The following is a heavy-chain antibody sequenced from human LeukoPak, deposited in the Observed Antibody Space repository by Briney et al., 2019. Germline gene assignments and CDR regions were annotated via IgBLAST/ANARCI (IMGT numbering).Heavy chain of an antibody. Sequence: GGSLRLSCTASGFTFGDYAMSWFRQAPGKGLEWVGFIRSKAYGGTTEYAASVKGRFTISRDDSKSIAYLQMNSLKTEDTAVYYCTREHYVWGKPFDYWGQGTLVTVSS. J-gene: IGHJ4*02. CDR1: GFTFGDYA. D-gene: IGHD3-16*01. CDR2: IRSKAYGGTT. V-gene: IGHV3-49*03. CDR3: TREHYVWGKPFDY.